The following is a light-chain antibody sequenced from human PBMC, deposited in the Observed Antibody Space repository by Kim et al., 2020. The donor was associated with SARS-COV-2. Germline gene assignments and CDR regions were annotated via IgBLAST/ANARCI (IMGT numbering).Light chain of an antibody. J-gene: IGLJ3*02. V-gene: IGLV2-8*01. Sequence: PGQSVTISCTGTSSDVGGFNYVSWYQRHPVKAPKLMIYEVSKRPSGVPDRFSGSKSGNTASLTVSGLQAEDEADYYCSSYAGSNKVFGGGTQLTVL. CDR1: SSDVGGFNY. CDR2: EVS. CDR3: SSYAGSNKV.